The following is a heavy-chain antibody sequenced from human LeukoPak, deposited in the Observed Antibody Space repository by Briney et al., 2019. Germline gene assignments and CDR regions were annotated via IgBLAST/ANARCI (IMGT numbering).Heavy chain of an antibody. D-gene: IGHD1-1*01. CDR3: ARDAHIYGNAFGI. CDR2: INDSGRT. Sequence: PSETLSLTCGVYGGSLSGYFWSWIRQPPGKGLEWIGEINDSGRTNYNPPLKSRVTISVDTSTNQFSLKLSSVTAADTAMYYCARDAHIYGNAFGIWGQGTMVTVSS. CDR1: GGSLSGYF. J-gene: IGHJ3*02. V-gene: IGHV4-34*01.